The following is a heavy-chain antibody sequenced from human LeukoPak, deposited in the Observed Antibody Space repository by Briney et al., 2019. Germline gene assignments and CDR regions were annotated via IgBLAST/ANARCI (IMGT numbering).Heavy chain of an antibody. CDR3: ARAKPPGADWFDP. D-gene: IGHD4/OR15-4a*01. Sequence: ASVKVSCKASGYTFTSYAMHWVRQAPGQRLEWMGWINAGNGNTKYSQKFQGRVTITRDTSASTAYMELSSPRSEDTAVYYCARAKPPGADWFDPWGQGTLVTVSS. V-gene: IGHV1-3*01. CDR2: INAGNGNT. CDR1: GYTFTSYA. J-gene: IGHJ5*02.